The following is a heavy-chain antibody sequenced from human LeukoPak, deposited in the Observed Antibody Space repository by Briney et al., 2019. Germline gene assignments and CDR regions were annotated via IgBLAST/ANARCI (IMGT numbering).Heavy chain of an antibody. CDR3: AREEYIYGTAAFDY. CDR1: GYTFTSYY. D-gene: IGHD5-18*01. CDR2: IYPSGGST. V-gene: IGHV1-46*01. Sequence: EASVKVSCKASGYTFTSYYMHWVRQAPGQGLEWMGIIYPSGGSTSYAQKFRGRVTMTRDTSTSTVYMELSSLGSEDTAVYYCAREEYIYGTAAFDYWGQGTLVTVSS. J-gene: IGHJ4*02.